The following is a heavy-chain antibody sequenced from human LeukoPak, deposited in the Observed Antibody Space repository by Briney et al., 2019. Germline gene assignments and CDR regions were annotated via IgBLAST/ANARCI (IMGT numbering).Heavy chain of an antibody. V-gene: IGHV4-38-2*02. CDR3: AREGSSGWQPY. CDR2: VYHSGNT. J-gene: IGHJ4*02. Sequence: PSETLSLTCTVSGYSISSGYYWGWIRQPPGKGLEWIGSVYHSGNTFYNPSLKSRVTISVDTSKNQFSLRLSSVTAADTAVYYCAREGSSGWQPYWGQGTLVTVSS. D-gene: IGHD6-19*01. CDR1: GYSISSGYY.